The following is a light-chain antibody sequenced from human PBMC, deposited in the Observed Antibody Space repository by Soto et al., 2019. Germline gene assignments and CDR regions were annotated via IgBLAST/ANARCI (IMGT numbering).Light chain of an antibody. CDR2: LNSDGSH. J-gene: IGLJ2*01. CDR1: SGHSNYA. V-gene: IGLV4-69*01. CDR3: QTWGSGTVV. Sequence: QPVLTQSPSASASLGASVKLTCTLSSGHSNYAIAWHQQQSEKGPRYLMKLNSDGSHSKGDGIPDRFSGSSSGAERYLTISTIQSEDEDDYYCQTWGSGTVVFGGGTQLTLL.